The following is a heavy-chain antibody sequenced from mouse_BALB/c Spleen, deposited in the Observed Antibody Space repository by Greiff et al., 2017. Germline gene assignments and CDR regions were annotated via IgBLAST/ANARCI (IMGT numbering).Heavy chain of an antibody. Sequence: QVTLKVSGPGILQPSQTLSLTCSFSGFSLSTSGMGVSWIRQPSGKGLEWLAHIYWDDDKRYNPSLKSRLTISKDTSRNQVFLKITSVDTADTATYYCARRNDGYYGFAYWGQGTLVTVSA. CDR2: IYWDDDK. CDR1: GFSLSTSGMG. D-gene: IGHD2-3*01. V-gene: IGHV8-12*01. J-gene: IGHJ3*01. CDR3: ARRNDGYYGFAY.